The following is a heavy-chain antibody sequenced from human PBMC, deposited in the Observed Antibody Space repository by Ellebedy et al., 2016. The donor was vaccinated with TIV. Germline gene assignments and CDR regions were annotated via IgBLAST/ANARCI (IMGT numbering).Heavy chain of an antibody. CDR3: ARKPKWDYGDYGYYFDS. CDR1: GGSFSGYY. Sequence: SETLSLXXAVYGGSFSGYYWSWVRQPPGKGLEWIGEINHSGSTNYNLFLKSRVTISVDTSKNQFSLRLSSVTAADTAMYYCARKPKWDYGDYGYYFDSWGQGTLVTVST. J-gene: IGHJ4*02. D-gene: IGHD4-17*01. V-gene: IGHV4-34*01. CDR2: INHSGST.